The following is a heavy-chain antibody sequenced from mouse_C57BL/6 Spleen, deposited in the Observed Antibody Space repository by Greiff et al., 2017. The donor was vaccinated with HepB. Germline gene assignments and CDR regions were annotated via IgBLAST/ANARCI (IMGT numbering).Heavy chain of an antibody. CDR1: GYTFTSYW. CDR2: IDPSDSYT. D-gene: IGHD2-2*01. CDR3: ASLWLRRDYYAMDY. J-gene: IGHJ4*01. V-gene: IGHV1-59*01. Sequence: QVQLQQPGAELVRPGTSVKLSCKASGYTFTSYWMHWVKQRPGQGLEWIGVIDPSDSYTNYNQKFKGKATLTVDTSSSTAYMQLSSLTSEDSAVYYCASLWLRRDYYAMDYWGQGTSVTVSS.